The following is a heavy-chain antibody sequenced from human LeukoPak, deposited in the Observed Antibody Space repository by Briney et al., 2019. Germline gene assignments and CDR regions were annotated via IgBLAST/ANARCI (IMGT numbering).Heavy chain of an antibody. CDR3: ARDNRAIPAAIVGYYYYYYMDV. Sequence: SVKVSCKASGGTFSSYAISWVRQAPGQGLEWMGGIIPIFGTANYAQKFQGRVTITTDESTSTAYMELSSLRSEDTAVYYCARDNRAIPAAIVGYYYYYYMDVWGKGTTVTVSS. J-gene: IGHJ6*03. D-gene: IGHD2-2*02. V-gene: IGHV1-69*05. CDR1: GGTFSSYA. CDR2: IIPIFGTA.